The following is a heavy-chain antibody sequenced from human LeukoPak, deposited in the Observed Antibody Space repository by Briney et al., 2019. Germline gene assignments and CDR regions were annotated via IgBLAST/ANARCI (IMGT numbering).Heavy chain of an antibody. Sequence: GGSLSLSCAGSGLTFITYYRNWVRQAGGKGREGVANIKQDGREKYYVDSVRGGLIISRHNDKKALYLQMNSLRAEDTAVYCCARDRDTDFWSGYYTNYFDYWGQGTLVTASS. CDR3: ARDRDTDFWSGYYTNYFDY. CDR2: IKQDGREK. D-gene: IGHD3-3*01. J-gene: IGHJ4*02. CDR1: GLTFITYY. V-gene: IGHV3-7*01.